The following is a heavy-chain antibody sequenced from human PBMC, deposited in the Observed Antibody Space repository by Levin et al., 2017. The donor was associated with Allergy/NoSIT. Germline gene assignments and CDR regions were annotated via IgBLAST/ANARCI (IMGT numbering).Heavy chain of an antibody. V-gene: IGHV4-59*01. Sequence: SQTLSLTCTVSGGSISSYYWSWIRQPPGKGLEWIGYIYYSGSTNYNPSLKSRVTISVDTSKNQISLKLSSVTAADTAVYYCARVRHGDSDYWGQGTLVTVSS. D-gene: IGHD4-17*01. CDR3: ARVRHGDSDY. CDR2: IYYSGST. CDR1: GGSISSYY. J-gene: IGHJ4*02.